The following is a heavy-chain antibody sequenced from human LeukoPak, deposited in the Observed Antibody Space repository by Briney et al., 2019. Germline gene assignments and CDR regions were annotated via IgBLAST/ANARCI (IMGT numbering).Heavy chain of an antibody. CDR3: ARGQKSSSPAFDY. J-gene: IGHJ4*02. D-gene: IGHD6-13*01. V-gene: IGHV4-59*01. CDR2: IYYSGST. CDR1: GGSISSYY. Sequence: PSETLSLTCTVSGGSISSYYWSWIRQPPGKGLEWIGYIYYSGSTNYNPSLKSRVTISVDTSKNQFSLKLSSVTAADTAVYYCARGQKSSSPAFDYWGQGTLVTVSS.